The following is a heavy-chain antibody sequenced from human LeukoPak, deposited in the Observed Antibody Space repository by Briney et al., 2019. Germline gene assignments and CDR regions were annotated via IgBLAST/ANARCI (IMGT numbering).Heavy chain of an antibody. J-gene: IGHJ4*02. D-gene: IGHD3-10*01. CDR3: ARDFPGASYYFDY. CDR2: ISSSGTTV. Sequence: PGGSLRLSCAASGFTFSDYYMNWIRQTPGKGLEWLSFISSSGTTVKYADSVKGRFTISRDNAENSLYLQMHSLRVEDTAVYYCARDFPGASYYFDYWGQGTLITVSS. V-gene: IGHV3-11*01. CDR1: GFTFSDYY.